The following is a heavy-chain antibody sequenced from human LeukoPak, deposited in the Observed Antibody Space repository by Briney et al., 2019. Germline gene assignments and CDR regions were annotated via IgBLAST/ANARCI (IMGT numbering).Heavy chain of an antibody. V-gene: IGHV1-18*01. Sequence: VASVKVSCKASGYTFSSYGIGWVRQAPGQGLEWMGWISGYNGNTNYAQMFQGRVTMTIDTSTSTAYMELRSLRSDDTAVYYCARDRPSFDYWGQGTLVTVSS. CDR1: GYTFSSYG. CDR2: ISGYNGNT. CDR3: ARDRPSFDY. J-gene: IGHJ4*02.